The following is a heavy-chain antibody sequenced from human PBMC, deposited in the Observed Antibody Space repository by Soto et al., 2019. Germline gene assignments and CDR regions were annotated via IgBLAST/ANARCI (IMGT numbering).Heavy chain of an antibody. CDR1: GFTFSSYW. J-gene: IGHJ4*02. D-gene: IGHD5-12*01. CDR2: IKQDGSEK. CDR3: ARTRGYGLGPTGGFDY. Sequence: EVQLVESGGGLVQPGGSLRLSCAASGFTFSSYWMSWVRQAPGKGLEWVANIKQDGSEKYYVDSVKGRFTISRDNAKNSLYLQMNSLRAEDTAVYYCARTRGYGLGPTGGFDYWGQGTLVTVSS. V-gene: IGHV3-7*03.